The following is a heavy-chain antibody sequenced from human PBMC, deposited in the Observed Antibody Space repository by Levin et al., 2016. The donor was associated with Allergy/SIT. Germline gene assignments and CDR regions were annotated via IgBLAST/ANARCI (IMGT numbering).Heavy chain of an antibody. CDR1: GYTFTGYY. V-gene: IGHV1-2*04. J-gene: IGHJ6*02. CDR3: ARSDYDFWSGAGPMDV. D-gene: IGHD3-3*01. CDR2: INPNSGGT. Sequence: ASVKVSCKASGYTFTGYYMHWVRQAPGQGLEWMGWINPNSGGTNYAQKFQGWVTMTRDTSISTAYMELSRLRSDDTAVYYCARSDYDFWSGAGPMDVWGQGTTVTVSS.